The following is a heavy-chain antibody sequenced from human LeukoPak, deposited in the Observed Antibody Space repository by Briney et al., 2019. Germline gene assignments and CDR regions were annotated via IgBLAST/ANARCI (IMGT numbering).Heavy chain of an antibody. J-gene: IGHJ4*02. Sequence: GRSLRLSCAASGFTFDDYAMHWVRQAPGKGLEWVSGISWNSGSIGYADSVKGRFTIPRDNAKNSLYLQMNSLRAEDTALYYCAKDALHSTTYYYDSGGYPDYWGQGTLVTVSS. CDR3: AKDALHSTTYYYDSGGYPDY. CDR1: GFTFDDYA. V-gene: IGHV3-9*01. D-gene: IGHD3-22*01. CDR2: ISWNSGSI.